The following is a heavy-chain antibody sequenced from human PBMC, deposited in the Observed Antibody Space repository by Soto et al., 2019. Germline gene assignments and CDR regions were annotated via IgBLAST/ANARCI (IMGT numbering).Heavy chain of an antibody. CDR1: GGSISSYY. J-gene: IGHJ4*02. CDR2: IYHSGST. Sequence: SETLSLTCTVSGGSISSYYWSWIRQPPGKGLEWIGYIYHSGSTNYNPSLKSRVTISVDTSKNQFSLKLSSVTAADTAVYYCARELYCSGGSCYSNYFDYWGQGTLVTVSS. CDR3: ARELYCSGGSCYSNYFDY. D-gene: IGHD2-15*01. V-gene: IGHV4-59*01.